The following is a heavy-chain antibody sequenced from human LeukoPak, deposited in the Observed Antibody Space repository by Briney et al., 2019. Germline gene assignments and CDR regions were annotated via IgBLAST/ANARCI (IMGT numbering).Heavy chain of an antibody. CDR2: INTNAGNP. J-gene: IGHJ1*01. V-gene: IGHV7-4-1*02. CDR1: GYTFTSYG. Sequence: ASVKVSCKASGYTFTSYGISWVRQVPGQGLEWMGWINTNAGNPVYAQGFTGRFVFYLDTSVSTSYLQNNGLKAEDTAIYFCARRGYSDSWYYDHWGQGTLVTVSS. CDR3: ARRGYSDSWYYDH. D-gene: IGHD3-16*01.